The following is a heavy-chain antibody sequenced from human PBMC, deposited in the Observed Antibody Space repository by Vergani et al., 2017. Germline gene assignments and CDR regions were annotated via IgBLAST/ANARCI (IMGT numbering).Heavy chain of an antibody. Sequence: QVQLQEAGPGLVKPSETLALTCAVSGYSIRTGYYWGWVRQSPGKGLEWIGYIYSTGSTNYNPSLNSRVTMSVDTSKNQFSLKLRSMTAADTAVYFCARVMYRDEASTGYRLEGMDIWGQGTTVTISS. CDR1: GYSIRTGYY. V-gene: IGHV4-38-2*01. D-gene: IGHD3-9*01. CDR3: ARVMYRDEASTGYRLEGMDI. CDR2: IYSTGST. J-gene: IGHJ6*02.